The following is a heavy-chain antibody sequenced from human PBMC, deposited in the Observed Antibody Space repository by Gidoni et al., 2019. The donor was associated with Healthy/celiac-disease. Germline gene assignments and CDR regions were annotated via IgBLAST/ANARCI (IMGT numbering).Heavy chain of an antibody. Sequence: QVQLVESGGGVVQPGRSLRLACAASGFSFSRYGMHCVRQAPGKGLEWVAVISYDGSNKYYADSVKGRFTISRDNSKNTLYLQMNSLRAEDTAVYYCAKSLRDSSSSTPMDVWGKGTTVTVSS. D-gene: IGHD6-13*01. CDR2: ISYDGSNK. J-gene: IGHJ6*03. CDR1: GFSFSRYG. CDR3: AKSLRDSSSSTPMDV. V-gene: IGHV3-30*18.